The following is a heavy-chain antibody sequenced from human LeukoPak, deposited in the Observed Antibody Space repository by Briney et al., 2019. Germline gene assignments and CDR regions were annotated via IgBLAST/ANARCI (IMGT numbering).Heavy chain of an antibody. Sequence: GGSLRLSCAASGFTFSSYSMNWVRQAPGKGLEGVSSISSSSSYIYYADSVKGRFTISGDNAKNSLYLQMNSLRAEDTALYYCAKDLYGDYVQYYFDYWGQGTLVTVSS. V-gene: IGHV3-21*04. CDR2: ISSSSSYI. CDR3: AKDLYGDYVQYYFDY. CDR1: GFTFSSYS. D-gene: IGHD4-17*01. J-gene: IGHJ4*02.